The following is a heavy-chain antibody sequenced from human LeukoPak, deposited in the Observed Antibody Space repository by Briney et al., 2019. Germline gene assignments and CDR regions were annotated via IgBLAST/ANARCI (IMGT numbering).Heavy chain of an antibody. Sequence: SETLSLTCSVSGGSISLYFWNWIRQPAGKGLEWIGRISASGGTNYNPSLSSRVTMSVDTSKNHFSLNLTSVTAADTAVYYCARGMGTWEYYYGMDVWGQGTTVTVSS. CDR3: ARGMGTWEYYYGMDV. D-gene: IGHD1-26*01. CDR1: GGSISLYF. J-gene: IGHJ6*02. CDR2: ISASGGT. V-gene: IGHV4-4*07.